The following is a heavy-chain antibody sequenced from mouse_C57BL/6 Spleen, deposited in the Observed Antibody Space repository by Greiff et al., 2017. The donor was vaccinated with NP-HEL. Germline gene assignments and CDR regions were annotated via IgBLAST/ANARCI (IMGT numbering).Heavy chain of an antibody. CDR3: ARDDGHYGGFAY. D-gene: IGHD2-3*01. CDR1: GYTFTDYY. Sequence: QVQLQQSGAELVRPGASVKLSCKASGYTFTDYYINWVKQRPGQGLEWIARIYPGSGNTYYNEKFKGKATFTADTSSNTAYMQLSSLTTEDSAIYYCARDDGHYGGFAYWGQGTLVTVSA. CDR2: IYPGSGNT. J-gene: IGHJ3*01. V-gene: IGHV1-76*01.